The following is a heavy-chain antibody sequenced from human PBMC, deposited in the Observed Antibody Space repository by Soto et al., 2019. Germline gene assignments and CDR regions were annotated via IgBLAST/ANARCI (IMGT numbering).Heavy chain of an antibody. D-gene: IGHD1-1*01. CDR1: GGSISSGGYY. Sequence: SETLSLTCTVSGGSISSGGYYWSWIRQHPGKGLEWIGYIYYSGSTYYNPSLKSRVTISADTSKNQFSLTLTSVTAADAAVYYCVKETTTENVDSWGHGILVTVSS. CDR2: IYYSGST. CDR3: VKETTTENVDS. J-gene: IGHJ5*01. V-gene: IGHV4-31*03.